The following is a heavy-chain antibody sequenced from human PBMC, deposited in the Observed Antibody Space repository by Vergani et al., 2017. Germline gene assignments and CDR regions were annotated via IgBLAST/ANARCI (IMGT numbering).Heavy chain of an antibody. Sequence: EVQLLESGGGLVQPGGSLRLSCAASGFTFSSYAMSWVRQAPGKGLEWVSAISGSGGSTYYADSVKGRFTISRDNSKNTLYLQMNSLKTEDTAVYYCYHDYGDFRYYYYGMDVWGQGTTVTVSS. V-gene: IGHV3-23*01. D-gene: IGHD4-17*01. CDR3: YHDYGDFRYYYYGMDV. CDR1: GFTFSSYA. J-gene: IGHJ6*02. CDR2: ISGSGGST.